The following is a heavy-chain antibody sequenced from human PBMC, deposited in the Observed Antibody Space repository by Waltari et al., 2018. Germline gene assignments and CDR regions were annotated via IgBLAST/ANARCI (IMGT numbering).Heavy chain of an antibody. Sequence: VQLLESGGGLVQPGGSLRLSCAASGFTFSNYAMNWVRQAPGKGLELGSHISGGGGSTHYADSVKGRFTISRDNSKNTLYLQMNSLRGEDTAVYYCAKDLGYCSGGSCYWDYWGQGTLVTVSS. J-gene: IGHJ4*02. V-gene: IGHV3-23*01. CDR3: AKDLGYCSGGSCYWDY. CDR2: ISGGGGST. D-gene: IGHD2-15*01. CDR1: GFTFSNYA.